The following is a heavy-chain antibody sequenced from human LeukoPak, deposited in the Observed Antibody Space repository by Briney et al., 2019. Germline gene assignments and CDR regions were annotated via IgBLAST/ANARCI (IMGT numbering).Heavy chain of an antibody. Sequence: SETLSLTCTVSGGSISSSSYYWGWIRQPPGKGLEWIGSIYYSGSTYYNPSLKSRVTMSVDTSKNQFSLKLSSVTAADTAVYYCARERPDIVVVPAATYYYYYYMDVWGKGTTVTISS. CDR2: IYYSGST. D-gene: IGHD2-2*01. CDR1: GGSISSSSYY. J-gene: IGHJ6*03. V-gene: IGHV4-39*07. CDR3: ARERPDIVVVPAATYYYYYYMDV.